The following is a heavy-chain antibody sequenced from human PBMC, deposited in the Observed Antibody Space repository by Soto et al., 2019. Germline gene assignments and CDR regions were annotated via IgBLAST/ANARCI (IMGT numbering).Heavy chain of an antibody. Sequence: PSETLSLTCAVFGGSFSGYFWSWVRQPPGRGLDWIGEIGHSGSTNYNPSLKNRVTISIDTSKNQFSLKLSSVTAADTAVYYCARGRHFYGIDYWGQGALVTVSS. CDR2: IGHSGST. J-gene: IGHJ4*02. CDR3: ARGRHFYGIDY. V-gene: IGHV4-34*01. CDR1: GGSFSGYF. D-gene: IGHD3-10*01.